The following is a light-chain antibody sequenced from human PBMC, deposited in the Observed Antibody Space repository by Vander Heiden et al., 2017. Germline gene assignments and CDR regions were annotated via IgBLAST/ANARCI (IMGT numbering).Light chain of an antibody. CDR2: GAS. CDR3: QKYGTS. J-gene: IGKJ4*01. V-gene: IGKV3-20*01. CDR1: QSVSSSY. Sequence: EIVLTQSPGTLSLSPGERATLPCRASQSVSSSYLAWYQQKPGQAPRLLIYGASSRATGIPDRFSGSGSGTDFTLTISRLEPEDFAVYYCQKYGTSFGGGTKVEIK.